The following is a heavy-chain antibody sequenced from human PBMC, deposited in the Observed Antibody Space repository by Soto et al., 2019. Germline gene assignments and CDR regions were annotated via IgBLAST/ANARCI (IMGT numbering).Heavy chain of an antibody. Sequence: SETLSLTCTVSGGSISSGGHHWSWIRQHPAKGLEWIGHIYCSGTTYYNPSLKSRATISAETSETQLSLKLISVTAADTAVYFCARLMATSGFDPWGQGTPVTVSS. V-gene: IGHV4-31*03. CDR3: ARLMATSGFDP. CDR1: GGSISSGGHH. J-gene: IGHJ5*02. CDR2: IYCSGTT.